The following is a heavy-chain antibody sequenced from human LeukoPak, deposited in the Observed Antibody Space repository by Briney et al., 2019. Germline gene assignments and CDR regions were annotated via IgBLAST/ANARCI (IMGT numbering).Heavy chain of an antibody. D-gene: IGHD5-12*01. CDR1: GYTFTSYG. Sequence: ASVTVSFKSSGYTFTSYGISWVRQAPGQGLEWMGWISAYNGNTNYAQKLQGRVTMTTDTSTSTAYMELRSLRSDDTAVYYCARDYSGYDYYFDYWGQGTLVTVSS. V-gene: IGHV1-18*01. J-gene: IGHJ4*02. CDR2: ISAYNGNT. CDR3: ARDYSGYDYYFDY.